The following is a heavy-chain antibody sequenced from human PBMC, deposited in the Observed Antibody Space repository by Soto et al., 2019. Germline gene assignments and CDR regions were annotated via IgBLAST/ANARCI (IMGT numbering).Heavy chain of an antibody. CDR1: GFTFSSNA. V-gene: IGHV3-23*01. CDR3: AKRHYYGSGSFALAT. Sequence: EVRLLESGGGLVQPGGSLRLSCAGSGFTFSSNAMSWVRQAPGKGLEWVSSVSGDGYASDYADSVKGRFTVSRHNSKSTLYLQMNSLRAEDTAVYYCAKRHYYGSGSFALATWGQGTLVTVSS. D-gene: IGHD3-10*01. J-gene: IGHJ4*03. CDR2: VSGDGYAS.